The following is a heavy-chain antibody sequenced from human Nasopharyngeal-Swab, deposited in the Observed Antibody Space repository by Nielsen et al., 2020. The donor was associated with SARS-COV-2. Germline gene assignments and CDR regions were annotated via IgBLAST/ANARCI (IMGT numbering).Heavy chain of an antibody. J-gene: IGHJ6*02. D-gene: IGHD3-10*01. Sequence: SETLSLTCAVYGGFFSGYYWSWIRQAAGKGLEWIGEINHSGSTNYNPSLKIRVTISVDTSKNQFSLKLSSVTAADTAVYYCARDHFIPQRQGGLYRYYYYAMDVWGQGTTVTVSS. V-gene: IGHV4-34*01. CDR2: INHSGST. CDR1: GGFFSGYY. CDR3: ARDHFIPQRQGGLYRYYYYAMDV.